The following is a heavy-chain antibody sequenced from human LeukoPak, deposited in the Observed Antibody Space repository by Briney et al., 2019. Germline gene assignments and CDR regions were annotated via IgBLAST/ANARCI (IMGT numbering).Heavy chain of an antibody. CDR2: IIPIFGTA. J-gene: IGHJ1*01. D-gene: IGHD3-22*01. Sequence: SVKVSCKASGGTFSSYAISWVRQAPGHGLEWMGGIIPIFGTANYAQKFQGRVTITADESTSTAYMELSSLRSEDTAVYYCARASEDSSGYYYESEYFQHWGQGTLVTVSS. V-gene: IGHV1-69*13. CDR3: ARASEDSSGYYYESEYFQH. CDR1: GGTFSSYA.